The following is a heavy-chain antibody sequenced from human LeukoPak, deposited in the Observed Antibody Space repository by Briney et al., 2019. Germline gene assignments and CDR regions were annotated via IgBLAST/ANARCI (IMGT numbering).Heavy chain of an antibody. D-gene: IGHD6-13*01. CDR1: GYSFTSYW. V-gene: IGHV5-51*01. CDR2: IYPGDSDT. J-gene: IGHJ5*02. CDR3: ARSLEQQLVPDWFDP. Sequence: GESLKISCKGSGYSFTSYWIGWVRQMPGKGLEWMGIIYPGDSDTRYSPSFQGQVTISADKSISTAYLQWSSLKASDTAMYYCARSLEQQLVPDWFDPRGQGTLVTVSS.